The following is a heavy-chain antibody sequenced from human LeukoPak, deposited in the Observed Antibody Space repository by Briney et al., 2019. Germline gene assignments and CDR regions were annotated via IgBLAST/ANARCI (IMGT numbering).Heavy chain of an antibody. CDR1: GFTFSSYS. Sequence: NAGGSLRLSCAASGFTFSSYSMNWVRQAPGKWLEWVSSISSSSSYIYYADSVKGRFTISRDNSKNTLYLQMNSLRAEDTAVYYCASNTRYCSGGNCYSGILGYFQHWGQGTLVTVSS. J-gene: IGHJ1*01. V-gene: IGHV3-21*04. CDR2: ISSSSSYI. D-gene: IGHD2-15*01. CDR3: ASNTRYCSGGNCYSGILGYFQH.